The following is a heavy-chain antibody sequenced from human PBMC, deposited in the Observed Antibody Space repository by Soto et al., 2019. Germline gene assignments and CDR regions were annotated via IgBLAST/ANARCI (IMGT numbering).Heavy chain of an antibody. CDR2: ISAYNGNT. J-gene: IGHJ6*02. CDR3: AREQRYGEYYGMDV. V-gene: IGHV1-18*01. Sequence: QVQLVQSGAEVKKPGASVKVSCKASGYTFTSYGISWVRQAPGQGLEWMGWISAYNGNTNYAQKLQGRVTMTTDTTSSTANMELRSLKSDDTAVYYCAREQRYGEYYGMDVWGQGTTVTVSS. D-gene: IGHD5-18*01. CDR1: GYTFTSYG.